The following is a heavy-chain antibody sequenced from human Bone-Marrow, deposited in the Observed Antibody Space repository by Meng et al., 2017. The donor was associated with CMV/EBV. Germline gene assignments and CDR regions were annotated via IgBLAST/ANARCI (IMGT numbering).Heavy chain of an antibody. J-gene: IGHJ6*02. CDR3: GVTTVGYYYYGMDV. V-gene: IGHV3-11*04. CDR2: ISSSGSTI. CDR1: GFTFSDYY. Sequence: GESLKISCAASGFTFSDYYMSWIRQAPGKGLEWVSYISSSGSTIYYADSVKGRFTISRDNAKNSLYLQMNSLRAEDTAVYFCGVTTVGYYYYGMDVWGQGTTVTVSS. D-gene: IGHD4-11*01.